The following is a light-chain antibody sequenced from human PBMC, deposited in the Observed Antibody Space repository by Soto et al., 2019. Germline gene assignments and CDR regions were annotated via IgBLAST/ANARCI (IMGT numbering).Light chain of an antibody. V-gene: IGLV2-14*01. J-gene: IGLJ3*02. CDR2: EVR. CDR1: SNDVGGFNY. CDR3: SSYTSSSTVV. Sequence: QSALTQPASVSGSPGQSITISCTGTSNDVGGFNYVSWYQQHPGEAPKLMIYEVRNRPSGVSNRFSGSKSGNTASLTISGLQAEDEADYYCSSYTSSSTVVFGGGTKVTVL.